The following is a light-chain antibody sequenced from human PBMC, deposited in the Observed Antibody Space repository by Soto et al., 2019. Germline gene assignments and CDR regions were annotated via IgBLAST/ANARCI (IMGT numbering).Light chain of an antibody. CDR1: SSDVGGYNY. Sequence: ALTQPPSASGSPGQSVTISCTGTSSDVGGYNYVSWYQQHPGKAPKLMIYEVSKRPSGVPDRFSGSKSGNTASLTVSGLQAEDEADYYCSSYAGSNNVVFGGGTKLTVL. J-gene: IGLJ2*01. CDR2: EVS. V-gene: IGLV2-8*01. CDR3: SSYAGSNNVV.